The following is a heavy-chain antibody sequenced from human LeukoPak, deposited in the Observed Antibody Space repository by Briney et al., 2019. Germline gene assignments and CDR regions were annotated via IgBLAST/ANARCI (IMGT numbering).Heavy chain of an antibody. J-gene: IGHJ6*03. D-gene: IGHD3-16*01. V-gene: IGHV4-30-2*01. CDR2: IYHTGST. CDR3: AGGGDYYYYMDV. CDR1: GGSISTDGYY. Sequence: PSETLSLTCTVSGGSISTDGYYWSWIRQPPGKGLEWIGYIYHTGSTYYNPSLKSRVTISVDRSKNQFSLTLSSVTAADTAVYYCAGGGDYYYYMDVWGKGTTVTVSS.